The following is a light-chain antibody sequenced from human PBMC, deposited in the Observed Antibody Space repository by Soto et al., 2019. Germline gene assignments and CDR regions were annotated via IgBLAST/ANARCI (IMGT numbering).Light chain of an antibody. V-gene: IGKV3-15*01. CDR3: QQYNAWPWT. Sequence: DIVVTQSPATLSVSPGERATLSCRASQSVSTKIAWYQQKPGQAPRLLIYDISTRTTAIPDRFSGSGSGTEFTLRISRLQSEDFAVYYCQQYNAWPWTLGQGTTVEIK. J-gene: IGKJ1*01. CDR1: QSVSTK. CDR2: DIS.